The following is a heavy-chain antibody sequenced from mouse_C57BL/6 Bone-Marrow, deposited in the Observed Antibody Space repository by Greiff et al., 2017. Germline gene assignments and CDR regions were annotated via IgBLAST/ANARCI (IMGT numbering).Heavy chain of an antibody. D-gene: IGHD1-1*01. V-gene: IGHV1-81*01. CDR3: ARFYYYGSSFYAMDY. CDR2: IYPRSGNT. Sequence: QVQLQQSGAELARPGASVKLSCKASGYTFTSYGISWVKQRTGQGLEWIGEIYPRSGNTYYNEKFKGKATLTADKSSSTAYMELRSLTSEDSAVYVCARFYYYGSSFYAMDYWGQGTSVTVSS. CDR1: GYTFTSYG. J-gene: IGHJ4*01.